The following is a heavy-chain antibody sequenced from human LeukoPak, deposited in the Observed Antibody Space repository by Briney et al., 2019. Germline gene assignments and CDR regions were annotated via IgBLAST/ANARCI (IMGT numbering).Heavy chain of an antibody. CDR2: ISAYNDNT. V-gene: IGHV1-18*01. CDR3: ARDSSGWSGY. D-gene: IGHD6-19*01. Sequence: ASVKVSCKASGSTFNTYGISWVRQAPGQGLEWMGWISAYNDNTNYAQKFQGRVTMTTDTSTSTAYMELRSLRSDDTAVYYCARDSSGWSGYWGQGTLVTVSS. CDR1: GSTFNTYG. J-gene: IGHJ4*02.